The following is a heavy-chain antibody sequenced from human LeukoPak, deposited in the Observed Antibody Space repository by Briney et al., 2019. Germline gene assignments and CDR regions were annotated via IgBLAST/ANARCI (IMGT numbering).Heavy chain of an antibody. CDR3: EKDPTFYNY. CDR2: ISGSGSST. J-gene: IGHJ4*02. CDR1: RFTFSSYD. D-gene: IGHD3-10*01. Sequence: GGSLRLSCAASRFTFSSYDMSWVRQAPGKGMEWVSGISGSGSSTYYADSVKGRFTISRDNSKNTLYLQMNSLRAEDTAVYHREKDPTFYNYWGQGTLVTVSS. V-gene: IGHV3-23*01.